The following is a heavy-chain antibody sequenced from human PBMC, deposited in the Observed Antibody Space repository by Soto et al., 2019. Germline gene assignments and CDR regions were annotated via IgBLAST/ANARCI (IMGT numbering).Heavy chain of an antibody. CDR3: ARVVTANYNHDY. CDR1: GGSVSSGSYY. CDR2: TYYSGST. D-gene: IGHD2-21*02. V-gene: IGHV4-61*01. J-gene: IGHJ4*02. Sequence: SETLSLTCTVSGGSVSSGSYYWSWIRQPPGKGLEWIGYTYYSGSTNYNPSLKSRVTISVDTSKNQFSLKLSSVTAADTAVYYCARVVTANYNHDYWGQGTLVTVSS.